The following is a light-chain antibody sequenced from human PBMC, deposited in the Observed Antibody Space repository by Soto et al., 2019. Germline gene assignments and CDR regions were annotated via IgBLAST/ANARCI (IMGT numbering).Light chain of an antibody. Sequence: QSALTQPASVSGSPGQSITISCTGTSSDVGSYNLVSWYQQHPGKAPKLMIYEVSKRPSGVSNRFSGSKSGNTASLTISGLQAEDEADYYSCSYACSSTPVVFGGGTKLTVL. CDR3: CSYACSSTPVV. J-gene: IGLJ2*01. CDR1: SSDVGSYNL. V-gene: IGLV2-23*02. CDR2: EVS.